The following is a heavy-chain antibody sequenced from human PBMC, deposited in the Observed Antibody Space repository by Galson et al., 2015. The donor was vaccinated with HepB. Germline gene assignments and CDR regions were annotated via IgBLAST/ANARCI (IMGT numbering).Heavy chain of an antibody. Sequence: SLRLSCAASGFTSSSYAMSWVRQAPGKGLEWVSAVGGAGEEDHADSVKGRFTISRDNSKNTLYLQMHSLRAEDTAVFYCAKDLVAYCGGDCFFDDAFDIWGQGTMVTVSS. CDR1: GFTSSSYA. J-gene: IGHJ3*02. V-gene: IGHV3-23*01. D-gene: IGHD2-21*02. CDR2: VGGAGEE. CDR3: AKDLVAYCGGDCFFDDAFDI.